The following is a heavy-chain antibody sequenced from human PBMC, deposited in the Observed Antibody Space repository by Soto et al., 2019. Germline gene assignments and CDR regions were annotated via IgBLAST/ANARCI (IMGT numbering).Heavy chain of an antibody. V-gene: IGHV4-59*01. D-gene: IGHD2-21*01. J-gene: IGHJ4*01. CDR2: VYYSGST. Sequence: SETLSLTCDVSGDSISTYYWSWIRQPPGKGLEWIGYVYYSGSTLYNPSLESRVTLSIDMSKKQVSLKLNSVIAADTAVYYCARTRMIESWIDYWGQGTLVTVS. CDR3: ARTRMIESWIDY. CDR1: GDSISTYY.